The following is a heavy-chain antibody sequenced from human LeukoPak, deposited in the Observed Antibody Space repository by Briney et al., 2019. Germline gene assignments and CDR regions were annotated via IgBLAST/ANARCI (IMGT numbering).Heavy chain of an antibody. D-gene: IGHD6-13*01. CDR2: LNPNSGGT. V-gene: IGHV1-2*02. J-gene: IGHJ4*02. Sequence: ASVKVSCKASGYTFTSYGISWVRQAPGQGLEWMGWLNPNSGGTNYAQKFQGRVTMTRDTSISTAYMELNSLRSDDTAVYYCARVDANTWYGKIDYWGQGTLVTVSS. CDR1: GYTFTSYG. CDR3: ARVDANTWYGKIDY.